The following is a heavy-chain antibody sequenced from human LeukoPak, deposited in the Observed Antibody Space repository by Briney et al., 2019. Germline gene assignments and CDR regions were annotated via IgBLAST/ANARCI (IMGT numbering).Heavy chain of an antibody. CDR3: ARDYYDSSGAISFDY. V-gene: IGHV1-3*04. Sequence: ASVKVSFTASGYTFTSYAIHWVRQAPGQRLEWMGWINTGNGNTKYSQGFQGRVTISRDTSANTGYMELSSLRSEDTAVYYCARDYYDSSGAISFDYWGQGTLVTVSS. CDR1: GYTFTSYA. J-gene: IGHJ4*02. D-gene: IGHD3-22*01. CDR2: INTGNGNT.